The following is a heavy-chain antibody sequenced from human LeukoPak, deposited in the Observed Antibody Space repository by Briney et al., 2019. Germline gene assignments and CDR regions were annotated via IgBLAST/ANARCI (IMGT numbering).Heavy chain of an antibody. CDR3: ARQDYYDTSGYYYFDY. D-gene: IGHD3-22*01. Sequence: SETLSLTCAVYGGSFSGYYWSWIRQPPGKGLEWIGEINHSGSTNYNPSLKSRVTISVDTSKNQFSLKLSSVTAADTAVYYCARQDYYDTSGYYYFDYWGQGALVTVSS. J-gene: IGHJ4*02. CDR1: GGSFSGYY. V-gene: IGHV4-34*01. CDR2: INHSGST.